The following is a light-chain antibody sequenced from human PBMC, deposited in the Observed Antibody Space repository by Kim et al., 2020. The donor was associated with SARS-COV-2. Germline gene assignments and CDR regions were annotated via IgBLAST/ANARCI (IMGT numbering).Light chain of an antibody. CDR3: QQYNNWPPMYT. V-gene: IGKV3-15*01. CDR1: QSVSSN. CDR2: GAS. J-gene: IGKJ2*01. Sequence: SPGERDTLSCRARQSVSSNLAWYQQKPGQAPRLLIYGASTRATGIPARFSGSGSGTEFTLTISSLQSEDFAVYYCQQYNNWPPMYTFGQGTKLEI.